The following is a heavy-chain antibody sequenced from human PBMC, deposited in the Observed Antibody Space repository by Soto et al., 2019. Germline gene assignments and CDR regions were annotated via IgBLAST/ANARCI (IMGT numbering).Heavy chain of an antibody. J-gene: IGHJ3*02. CDR1: GFTFSSYS. CDR2: ISSSSSYI. V-gene: IGHV3-21*01. Sequence: GGSLRLSCAASGFTFSSYSMNWVRQAPGKGLEWVSSISSSSSYIYYADSVKGRFTISRDNAKNSLYLQMNSLRAEDTAVYYCASRKYSSGWYAFDIWGQGTMVTVSS. D-gene: IGHD6-19*01. CDR3: ASRKYSSGWYAFDI.